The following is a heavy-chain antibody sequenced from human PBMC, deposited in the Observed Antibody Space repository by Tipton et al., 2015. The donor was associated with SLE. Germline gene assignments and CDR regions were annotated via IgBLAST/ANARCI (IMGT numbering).Heavy chain of an antibody. D-gene: IGHD5-24*01. J-gene: IGHJ4*02. Sequence: TLSLTCTVSGGSISSGSYYWSWIRQPAGEGLEWIGRIYTSGSTNYNPSLKSRVTISVDTSKNQFSLKLSSVTAADTAVYYCARGDGYNFDYWGQGTLVTVSS. CDR2: IYTSGST. V-gene: IGHV4-61*02. CDR3: ARGDGYNFDY. CDR1: GGSISSGSYY.